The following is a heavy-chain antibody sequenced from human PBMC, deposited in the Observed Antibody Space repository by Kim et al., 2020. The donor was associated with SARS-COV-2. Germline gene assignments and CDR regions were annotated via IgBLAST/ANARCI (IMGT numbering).Heavy chain of an antibody. J-gene: IGHJ3*02. CDR3: ARDFPFGSGSSDGVDI. V-gene: IGHV3-33*01. D-gene: IGHD3-10*01. CDR2: IWYDGSNK. CDR1: GFTFSSYG. Sequence: GGSLRLSCAASGFTFSSYGMHWVRQAPGKGLEWVAVIWYDGSNKYYADSVKGRFTISRANSKNTLYLQMNSLRAEDTAVYYCARDFPFGSGSSDGVDIWGQGTMVTVSS.